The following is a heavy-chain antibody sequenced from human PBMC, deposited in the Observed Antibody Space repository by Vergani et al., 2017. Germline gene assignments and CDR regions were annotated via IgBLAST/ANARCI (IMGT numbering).Heavy chain of an antibody. CDR2: IYTSGST. Sequence: QVQLQESGPGQVKPSQTLSLTCTVSGGSISSGSYYWSWIRQPAGKGLEWIGRIYTSGSTNYNPSLKSRVTISVDTSKNQFSLKLSSVTAADTAVYYCARGRDPYYYYGMDVWGQGTTVTVSS. J-gene: IGHJ6*02. D-gene: IGHD3-10*01. CDR1: GGSISSGSYY. CDR3: ARGRDPYYYYGMDV. V-gene: IGHV4-61*02.